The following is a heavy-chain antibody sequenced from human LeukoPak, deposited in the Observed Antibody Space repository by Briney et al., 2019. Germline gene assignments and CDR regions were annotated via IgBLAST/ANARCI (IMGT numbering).Heavy chain of an antibody. CDR3: ASAYYSDAFDI. V-gene: IGHV4-4*09. Sequence: SETLSLTCTVSGGSISSYYWSWIRQPPGKGLERIGYIYTSGSTNYNPSLKSRVTISVDTSKNQFSLKLSSVTAADTAVYYCASAYYSDAFDIWGQGTMVTVSS. D-gene: IGHD3-10*01. CDR2: IYTSGST. CDR1: GGSISSYY. J-gene: IGHJ3*02.